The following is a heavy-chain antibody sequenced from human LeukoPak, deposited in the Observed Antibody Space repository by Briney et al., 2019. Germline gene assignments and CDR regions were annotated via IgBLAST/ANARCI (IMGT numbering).Heavy chain of an antibody. V-gene: IGHV3-48*01. CDR3: AKDLVEIVVVHDGY. CDR2: ISSGSSSV. Sequence: GGSLRLSCVASGFPFYRYTMNWVRQAPGKGLEYISDISSGSSSVYYADSVKGRFTISRDNSKNTLYLQMNSLRPEDTAVYYCAKDLVEIVVVHDGYWGQGTLVTVSP. J-gene: IGHJ4*02. D-gene: IGHD3-22*01. CDR1: GFPFYRYT.